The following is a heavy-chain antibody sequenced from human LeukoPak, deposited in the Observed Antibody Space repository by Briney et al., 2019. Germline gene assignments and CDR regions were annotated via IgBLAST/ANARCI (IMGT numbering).Heavy chain of an antibody. CDR1: GFTVSTNY. J-gene: IGHJ4*02. Sequence: GGSLRLSCAASGFTVSTNYMSWVRQAPGKGLEWVSLIYSGGGTYYADSVKGRFTISRDNSRNTLSLQMNSLRVDDTAVYYCARGGIQVSGIDEFDYWGQGTLVTVSS. CDR3: ARGGIQVSGIDEFDY. CDR2: IYSGGGT. V-gene: IGHV3-66*01. D-gene: IGHD6-19*01.